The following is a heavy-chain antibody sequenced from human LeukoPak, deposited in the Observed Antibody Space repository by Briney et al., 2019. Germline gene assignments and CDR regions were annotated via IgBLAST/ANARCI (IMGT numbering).Heavy chain of an antibody. J-gene: IGHJ4*02. V-gene: IGHV4-4*07. D-gene: IGHD3-22*01. CDR3: ARFSGYDDTGHHYLDN. CDR2: IYTSGST. CDR1: GGSISSYY. Sequence: SETLSLTCTVSGGSISSYYWRWIRQPAGKGLEWIGRIYTSGSTNYNPSLKSRVTISVDTSTNQFSLRLSSVTAADTAVYYCARFSGYDDTGHHYLDNWGQGTLVAVSS.